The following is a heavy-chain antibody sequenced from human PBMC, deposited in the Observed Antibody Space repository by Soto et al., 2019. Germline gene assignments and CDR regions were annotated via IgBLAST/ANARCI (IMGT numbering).Heavy chain of an antibody. CDR2: IIPIFGTA. CDR3: ARGEGGSGWYGWFDP. D-gene: IGHD6-19*01. J-gene: IGHJ5*02. Sequence: SVKVSCKASGGTFSSYAISWVRQAPGQGLEWMGGIIPIFGTANYAQKFQGGVTITADESTSTAYMELSSLRSEDTAVYYCARGEGGSGWYGWFDPWGQGTLVTVSS. V-gene: IGHV1-69*13. CDR1: GGTFSSYA.